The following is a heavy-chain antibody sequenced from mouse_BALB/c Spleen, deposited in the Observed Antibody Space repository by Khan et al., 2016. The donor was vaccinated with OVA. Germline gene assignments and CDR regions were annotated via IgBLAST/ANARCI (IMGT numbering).Heavy chain of an antibody. J-gene: IGHJ4*01. V-gene: IGHV5-6*01. Sequence: EVELVESGGDLVKPGGSLKLSCAASGFTFSSYGMSWVRQTPDKRLEWVAAISSGGSYTYYPDSLKGRFTISRDNAKNTLYLQMSSLKSEDTAMYYCARQPGYYVGSAMDDWGQGTSVTVSS. D-gene: IGHD2-3*01. CDR3: ARQPGYYVGSAMDD. CDR2: ISSGGSYT. CDR1: GFTFSSYG.